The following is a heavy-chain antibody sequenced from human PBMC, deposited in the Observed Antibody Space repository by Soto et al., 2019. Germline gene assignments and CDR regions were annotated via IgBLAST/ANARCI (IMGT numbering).Heavy chain of an antibody. CDR2: IYSGGST. V-gene: IGHV3-53*01. J-gene: IGHJ1*01. CDR3: ARDRVESGYPEYFQH. D-gene: IGHD3-22*01. Sequence: EVQLVESGGGLIQPGGSLRLSCAASGFTVSSNYMSWVRQAPGKGLEWVSVIYSGGSTYYADSVKGRFTISRDNSKNTLYLQMNSRRAADTAVYYCARDRVESGYPEYFQHWGQGTLVTVSS. CDR1: GFTVSSNY.